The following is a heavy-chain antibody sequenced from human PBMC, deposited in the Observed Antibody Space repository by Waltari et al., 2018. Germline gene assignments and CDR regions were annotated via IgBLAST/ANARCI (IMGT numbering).Heavy chain of an antibody. CDR1: DVSISTAFYY. D-gene: IGHD4-4*01. CDR2: VYYDGYT. J-gene: IGHJ4*02. CDR3: ARGAGHYKPFDS. V-gene: IGHV4-39*07. Sequence: HLQLQESGPELVKPSETLSLTCTVPDVSISTAFYYWGWIRQPPGKGLAWIGSVYYDGYTYYNASLKSRLTISLDTSKNQFSLKLTSVTAADTAVYYCARGAGHYKPFDSWGQGTLVTVSS.